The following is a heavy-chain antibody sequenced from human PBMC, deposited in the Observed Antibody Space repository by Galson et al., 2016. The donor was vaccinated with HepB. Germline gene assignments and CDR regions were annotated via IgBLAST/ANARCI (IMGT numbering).Heavy chain of an antibody. CDR3: ARAATPYGSGSYYSP. Sequence: LSLTCAVSGGSISSSNWWSWVRQPPGKGLEWIGEVFHSGSSNYNPSLKSRVTLSVDKSKNHFSLNLNSVTAADAAIYYCARAATPYGSGSYYSPWGQGTLVTVSS. CDR2: VFHSGSS. CDR1: GGSISSSNW. V-gene: IGHV4-4*02. D-gene: IGHD3-10*01. J-gene: IGHJ5*02.